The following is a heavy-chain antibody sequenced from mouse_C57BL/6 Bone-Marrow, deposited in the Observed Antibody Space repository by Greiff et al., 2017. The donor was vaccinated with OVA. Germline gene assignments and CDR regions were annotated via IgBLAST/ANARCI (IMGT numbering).Heavy chain of an antibody. D-gene: IGHD2-5*01. CDR2: IYPGDGDT. CDR3: ARSPYYSNYGY. Sequence: QVQLQQSGPELVKPGASVKISCKASGYAFSSSWMNWVKQRPGKGLEWIGRIYPGDGDTNYNGKFTGKATLTADKSSSTAYMQLSSLTSEDSAVYFCARSPYYSNYGYWGQGTTLTVSS. CDR1: GYAFSSSW. V-gene: IGHV1-82*01. J-gene: IGHJ2*01.